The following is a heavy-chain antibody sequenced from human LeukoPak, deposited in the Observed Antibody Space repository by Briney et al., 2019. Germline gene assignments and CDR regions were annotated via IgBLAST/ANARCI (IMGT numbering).Heavy chain of an antibody. CDR3: ATARNFRFEY. J-gene: IGHJ4*02. D-gene: IGHD1-7*01. CDR1: GFSFSGHW. V-gene: IGHV3-74*01. Sequence: GGSLRLSCTASGFSFSGHWMHWARQAPGKGLMWVSRMNGEGTTIDYADSVKGRFTVSRDYAKNTLFLQMNNLRTEDTALYFCATARNFRFEYWGQGSLVIVSA. CDR2: MNGEGTTI.